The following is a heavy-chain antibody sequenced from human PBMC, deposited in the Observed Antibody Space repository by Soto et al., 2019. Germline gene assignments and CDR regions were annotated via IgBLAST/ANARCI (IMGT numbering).Heavy chain of an antibody. V-gene: IGHV3-48*03. CDR1: GFIFSEYE. Sequence: PGGSLRLSCEVSGFIFSEYEFNWVRQAPGKGLEWVSYIGKNGRDIYDADSVKGRFTISRDDDKSTLYLEMNSLRAEDTAVYYCARDGRQYDILTGLDVWGQGTTVTVSS. D-gene: IGHD3-9*01. CDR3: ARDGRQYDILTGLDV. J-gene: IGHJ6*02. CDR2: IGKNGRDI.